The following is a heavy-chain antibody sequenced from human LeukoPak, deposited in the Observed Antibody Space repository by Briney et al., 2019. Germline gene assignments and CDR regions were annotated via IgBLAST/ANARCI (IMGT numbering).Heavy chain of an antibody. CDR3: ASETAPIAAGY. CDR2: IYYSGST. V-gene: IGHV4-39*07. J-gene: IGHJ4*02. D-gene: IGHD6-13*01. CDR1: GGSISSSSYY. Sequence: PSETLSLTCTVSGGSISSSSYYWGWIRQAPGKGLEWIGSIYYSGSTYYNPSLKSRVTISVDTSKNQFSLKLSSVTAADTAVYYCASETAPIAAGYWGQGTLVTVTS.